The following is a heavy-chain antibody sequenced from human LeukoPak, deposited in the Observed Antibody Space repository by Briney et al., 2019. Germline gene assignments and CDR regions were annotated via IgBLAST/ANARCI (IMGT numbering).Heavy chain of an antibody. CDR1: GFTFDDYA. CDR2: ISWNSGSI. D-gene: IGHD2-15*01. V-gene: IGHV3-9*01. J-gene: IGHJ5*02. Sequence: GGSLRLSCAASGFTFDDYAMHWVRQAPGKGLEWVSGISWNSGSIGYADSVKGRFTISRDNAKNSLYLQMNSLRAEDTALYYCARVDIVVVVRGLYNWFDPWGQGTLVTVSS. CDR3: ARVDIVVVVRGLYNWFDP.